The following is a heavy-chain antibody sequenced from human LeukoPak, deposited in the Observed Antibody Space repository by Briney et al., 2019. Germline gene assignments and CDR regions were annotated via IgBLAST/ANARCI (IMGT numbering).Heavy chain of an antibody. Sequence: ASVKVSCKASGYTFTSYAMNWVRHAPGQGLEWVGWINTNTGNPTYAQGFTGRFVFSLDTSVSTAYLQISSLKAEDTAVYYCARRNGDYDFWSGYYRYYYYGMDVWGQGTTVTVSS. CDR1: GYTFTSYA. V-gene: IGHV7-4-1*02. CDR2: INTNTGNP. CDR3: ARRNGDYDFWSGYYRYYYYGMDV. J-gene: IGHJ6*02. D-gene: IGHD3-3*01.